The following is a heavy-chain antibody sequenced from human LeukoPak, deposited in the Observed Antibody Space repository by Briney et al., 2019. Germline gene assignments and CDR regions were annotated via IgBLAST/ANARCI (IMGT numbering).Heavy chain of an antibody. CDR3: ASAPGGFHFPSYFDY. V-gene: IGHV3-11*06. Sequence: GGSLRLSCAASGFTFSDYYMSRIRQAPGKGLEWVSYISSSSYTNYADSVKGRFTISRDNAKNSLYLQMNSLRAEDTAVYYCASAPGGFHFPSYFDYWGQGTLVTVSS. CDR2: ISSSSYT. J-gene: IGHJ4*02. CDR1: GFTFSDYY. D-gene: IGHD2/OR15-2a*01.